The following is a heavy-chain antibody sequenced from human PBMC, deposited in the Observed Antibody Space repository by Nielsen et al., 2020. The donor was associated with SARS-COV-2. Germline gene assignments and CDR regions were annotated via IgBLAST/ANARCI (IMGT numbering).Heavy chain of an antibody. Sequence: GESLKISCAASGFTFSSYDMHWVRQAPGKGLEWVSAIGTAGDTYYPGSVKGRFTISRENAKNSLYLQMNSLRAGDTAGYYCARGRVSEDYYYGSGSYFFDYWGQGTLVTVSS. V-gene: IGHV3-13*04. CDR3: ARGRVSEDYYYGSGSYFFDY. D-gene: IGHD3-10*01. CDR1: GFTFSSYD. CDR2: IGTAGDT. J-gene: IGHJ4*02.